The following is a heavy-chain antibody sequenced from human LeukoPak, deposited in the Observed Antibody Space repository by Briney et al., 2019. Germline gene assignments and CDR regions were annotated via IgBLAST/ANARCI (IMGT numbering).Heavy chain of an antibody. J-gene: IGHJ4*02. D-gene: IGHD6-13*01. CDR3: ARGSKAAPGTFDY. V-gene: IGHV4-59*01. CDR1: GGSISSYY. CDR2: IYYTGST. Sequence: PSETLSLTCTVSGGSISSYYWSWIRQPPGKGLEWIGYIYYTGSTDYNPSLKSRVAISVDTSKNQFSLRLSSVTAADTAVYYCARGSKAAPGTFDYWGQGTLVTVSS.